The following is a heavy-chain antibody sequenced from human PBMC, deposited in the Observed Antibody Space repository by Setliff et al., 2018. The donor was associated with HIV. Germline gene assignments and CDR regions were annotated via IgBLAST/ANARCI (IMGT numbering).Heavy chain of an antibody. CDR1: GDTSNSYA. CDR3: ASASGDYEPYQY. Sequence: WASVKVSCKASGDTSNSYAVRWVRQAPGQGPEWMGGIIPIFGSPQYAPQFRGRATITADESSRTAYMELTSLKSEDSAVYYCASASGDYEPYQYWGQGTLGTVSS. CDR2: IIPIFGSP. D-gene: IGHD4-17*01. V-gene: IGHV1-69*13. J-gene: IGHJ1*01.